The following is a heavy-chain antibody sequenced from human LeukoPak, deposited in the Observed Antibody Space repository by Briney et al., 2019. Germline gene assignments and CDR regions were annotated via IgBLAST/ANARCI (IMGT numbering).Heavy chain of an antibody. CDR3: ARTYGTYSGLLFDY. CDR1: EFSVGSNY. D-gene: IGHD5-12*01. J-gene: IGHJ4*02. V-gene: IGHV3-66*01. CDR2: IYSGGST. Sequence: GGSLRLSCAASEFSVGSNYMTWVRKAPGKGLEWVSLIYSGGSTYYADSVKGRFTISRDNSKNTLYLQMNSLRAEDTAVYYCARTYGTYSGLLFDYWGQGTLVTVSS.